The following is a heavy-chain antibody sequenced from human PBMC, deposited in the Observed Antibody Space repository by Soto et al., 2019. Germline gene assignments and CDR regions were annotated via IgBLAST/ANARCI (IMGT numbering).Heavy chain of an antibody. Sequence: SETLSLTCTVSGGSISSYYWSWIRQPAGKGLEWIGRIYTSGSTNYNPSLKSRVTMSADTSKNQFSLKLSSVTAADTAVYYCARDDCSSTSCYYYYGMDVWGQGTTVTVSS. D-gene: IGHD2-2*01. J-gene: IGHJ6*02. CDR3: ARDDCSSTSCYYYYGMDV. CDR1: GGSISSYY. V-gene: IGHV4-4*07. CDR2: IYTSGST.